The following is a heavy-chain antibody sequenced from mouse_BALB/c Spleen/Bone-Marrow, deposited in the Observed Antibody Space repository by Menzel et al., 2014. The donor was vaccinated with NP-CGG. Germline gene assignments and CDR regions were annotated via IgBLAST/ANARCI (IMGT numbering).Heavy chain of an antibody. Sequence: VQLKQSGPELVKPGAPVKMSCKASGYTLINYVMHWVKQKPGQGLEWIGYINPYYDVTKYNEKFKGKATLTSDKSSSTAYMELSSLTSEDSAVYYCARGVDFDYWGQGTTLTVSS. CDR1: GYTLINYV. CDR2: INPYYDVT. J-gene: IGHJ2*01. V-gene: IGHV1-14*01. CDR3: ARGVDFDY.